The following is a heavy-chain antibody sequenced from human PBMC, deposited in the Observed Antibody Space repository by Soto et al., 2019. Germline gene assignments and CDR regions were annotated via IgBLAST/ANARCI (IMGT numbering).Heavy chain of an antibody. J-gene: IGHJ6*02. CDR1: GFTFSSYA. CDR2: ISGSGGST. CDR3: AKDTEPGFGELLIYYYYGMDV. D-gene: IGHD3-10*01. V-gene: IGHV3-23*01. Sequence: GGSLRLSCAASGFTFSSYAMSWVRQAPGKGLEWVSAISGSGGSTYYADSVKGRFTISRDNSKNTLYLQMNSLRAEDTAVYYCAKDTEPGFGELLIYYYYGMDVWGQGTTVTVSS.